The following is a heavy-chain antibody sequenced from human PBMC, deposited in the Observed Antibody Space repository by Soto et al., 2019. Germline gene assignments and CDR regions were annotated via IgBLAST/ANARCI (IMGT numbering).Heavy chain of an antibody. D-gene: IGHD6-6*01. V-gene: IGHV4-59*01. CDR2: IHYSGST. CDR1: GDSISSYY. Sequence: SETLSLTCTVSGDSISSYYWGWIRQPPGKGLEWIGYIHYSGSTNYNPSLKSRVTISIDTPKNQFSLKVNSMTAADTAVYYCARGGLAARKGRWFDPWGQGTLVTVSS. CDR3: ARGGLAARKGRWFDP. J-gene: IGHJ5*02.